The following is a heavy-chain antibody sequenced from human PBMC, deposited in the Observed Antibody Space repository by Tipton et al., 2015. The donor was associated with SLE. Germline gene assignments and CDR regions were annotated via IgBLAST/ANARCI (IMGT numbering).Heavy chain of an antibody. CDR2: IIPIFGTA. CDR1: GYTFTGYY. Sequence: QSGPEVKKPGASVKVSCKASGYTFTGYYMHWVRQAPGQGLEWMGGIIPIFGTANYAQKFQGRVTITADESTSTAYMELSSLRSEDTAVYYCARDLGKGQMARPWGQGTLVTVSS. D-gene: IGHD5-24*01. J-gene: IGHJ5*02. CDR3: ARDLGKGQMARP. V-gene: IGHV1-69*13.